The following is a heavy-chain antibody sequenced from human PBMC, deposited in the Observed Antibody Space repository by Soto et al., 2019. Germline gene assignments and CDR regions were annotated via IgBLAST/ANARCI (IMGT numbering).Heavy chain of an antibody. D-gene: IGHD2-2*01. V-gene: IGHV1-8*01. CDR2: MNPNSGNT. Sequence: ASVKVSCKASGYTFTSYDINWVRQATGQGLEWMGWMNPNSGNTGYAQKFQGRVTMTRNTSISTAYMELSSLRSEDTAVYYCARVPGYCSSTSCNGSWGQRTPVTVSS. CDR1: GYTFTSYD. J-gene: IGHJ5*02. CDR3: ARVPGYCSSTSCNGS.